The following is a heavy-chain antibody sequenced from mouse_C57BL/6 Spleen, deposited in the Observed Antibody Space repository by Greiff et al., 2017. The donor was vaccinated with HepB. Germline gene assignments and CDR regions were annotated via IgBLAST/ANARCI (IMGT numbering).Heavy chain of an antibody. CDR2: IYPNNGGT. V-gene: IGHV1-18*01. CDR1: GYTFTDYN. D-gene: IGHD1-1*01. J-gene: IGHJ1*03. Sequence: EVQLQQSGPELVKPGASVKLSCKASGYTFTDYNMDWVKQSHGKSLEWIGVIYPNNGGTNYNQKFKGKATLTVDKSSSTAYMELRSLTSEDTAVYSCARHGSNWYFDVWGTGTTVTVSS. CDR3: ARHGSNWYFDV.